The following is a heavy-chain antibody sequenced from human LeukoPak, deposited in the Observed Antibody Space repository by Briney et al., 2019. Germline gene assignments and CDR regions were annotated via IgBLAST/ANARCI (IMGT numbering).Heavy chain of an antibody. J-gene: IGHJ4*02. Sequence: PGRSLRLSCAASGFTFSSYAMHWVRQAPGKGLEGVAVISYDGSNKYYADSVKGRFTISRDNSKNTLYLQMNSLRAEDTAVYYCAGGYSYGYLKQFDYWGQGTLVTVSS. D-gene: IGHD5-18*01. CDR3: AGGYSYGYLKQFDY. V-gene: IGHV3-30*04. CDR1: GFTFSSYA. CDR2: ISYDGSNK.